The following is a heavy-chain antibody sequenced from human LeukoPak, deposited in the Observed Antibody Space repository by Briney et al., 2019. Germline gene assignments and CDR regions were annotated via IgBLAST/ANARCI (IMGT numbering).Heavy chain of an antibody. D-gene: IGHD6-13*01. CDR1: GGPFSGYF. Sequence: PSETLSLTCAVSGGPFSGYFWRWIRQPPGEVLEWIGYIYHSGSTYYNPSLKSRVTISVDRSKNQFSLKLSSVTAADTAVYYCARGSSGGTAAFDIWGQGTMVTVSS. V-gene: IGHV4-30-2*01. CDR2: IYHSGST. J-gene: IGHJ3*02. CDR3: ARGSSGGTAAFDI.